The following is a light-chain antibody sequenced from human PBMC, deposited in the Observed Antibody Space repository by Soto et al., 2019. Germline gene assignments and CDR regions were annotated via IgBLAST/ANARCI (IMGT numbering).Light chain of an antibody. J-gene: IGLJ1*01. CDR1: ASDIGGYNF. Sequence: QSALTQPPSASGSPGQSVALSCTGTASDIGGYNFVSWYQQHPGKAPKLMIYEVNKRPSGVPDRFSGSKSGNTASLTVSGLQAEDEADYYCSAHGGTNPYVFGTGTKVTVL. CDR2: EVN. V-gene: IGLV2-8*01. CDR3: SAHGGTNPYV.